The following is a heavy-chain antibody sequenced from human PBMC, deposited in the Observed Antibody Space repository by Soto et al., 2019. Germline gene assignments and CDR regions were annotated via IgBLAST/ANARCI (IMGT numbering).Heavy chain of an antibody. J-gene: IGHJ4*02. CDR2: IWYDGSNK. CDR3: AREPGSGWSFDY. V-gene: IGHV3-33*01. Sequence: QVQLVESGGGGVQPGGSLRLSCAASGFTFSSYGMHWVRQAPGKGLEWVAVIWYDGSNKYYADSVKGRFTISRDNSKNTLYLQMNSLRAEDTAVYYCAREPGSGWSFDYWGQGTLVTVSS. CDR1: GFTFSSYG. D-gene: IGHD6-19*01.